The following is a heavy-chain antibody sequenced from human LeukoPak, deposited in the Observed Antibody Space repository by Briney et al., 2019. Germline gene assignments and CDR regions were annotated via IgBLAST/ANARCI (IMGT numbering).Heavy chain of an antibody. D-gene: IGHD1/OR15-1a*01. CDR1: GFTFDEYA. Sequence: PGGSLRLSCAASGFTFDEYAMNWVRQAPGKGLEWVSGVSWRSGSIGCADSVKGRFTISRDNAKNSLYLQMNSLRPEDTALYYCARSSLRASGRTQEWGQGTLVTVSS. CDR3: ARSSLRASGRTQE. V-gene: IGHV3-9*01. J-gene: IGHJ1*01. CDR2: VSWRSGSI.